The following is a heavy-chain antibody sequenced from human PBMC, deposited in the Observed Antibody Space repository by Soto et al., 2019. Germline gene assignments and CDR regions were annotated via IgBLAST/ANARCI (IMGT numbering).Heavy chain of an antibody. Sequence: ASVKVSCKASGYTFTSYGISWVRQAPGQGLEWMGWISAYNGNTNYAQKLQGRVTMTTDTSTSTAYMELRSLRSDDTVVYYCARDRVTMVRGVTYDAFDIWGQGTMVTVSS. CDR3: ARDRVTMVRGVTYDAFDI. CDR2: ISAYNGNT. CDR1: GYTFTSYG. J-gene: IGHJ3*02. V-gene: IGHV1-18*01. D-gene: IGHD3-10*01.